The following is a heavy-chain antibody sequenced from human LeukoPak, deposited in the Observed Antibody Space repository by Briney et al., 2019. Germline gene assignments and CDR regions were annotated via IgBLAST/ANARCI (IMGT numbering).Heavy chain of an antibody. CDR2: ISNDGSNK. Sequence: PGRSLRLSCAASGFTFSSYGIHWVRQAPGKGLEWVAVISNDGSNKYYADSVKGRFTTSRDNSKNTLYLQMNSLRAEDTAVYYCARDIGGIFDSWGQGTLVTVSS. J-gene: IGHJ4*02. V-gene: IGHV3-30*03. D-gene: IGHD1-26*01. CDR1: GFTFSSYG. CDR3: ARDIGGIFDS.